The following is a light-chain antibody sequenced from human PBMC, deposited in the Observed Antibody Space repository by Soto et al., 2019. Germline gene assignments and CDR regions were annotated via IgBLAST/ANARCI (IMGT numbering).Light chain of an antibody. V-gene: IGKV1-5*01. CDR1: QRISSG. Sequence: DTPMTHSLATLSVTAGERVTXACGASQRISSGGAWDQQKPGKANKLMSYAAAMGDSGGTERLSGSGSGTECTLTISSLQSEDGGASYCLHSDTWPPTF. J-gene: IGKJ4*02. CDR3: LHSDTWPPT. CDR2: AAA.